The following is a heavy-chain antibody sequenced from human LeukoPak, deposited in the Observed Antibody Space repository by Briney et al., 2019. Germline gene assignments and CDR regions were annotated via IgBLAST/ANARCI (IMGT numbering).Heavy chain of an antibody. CDR1: GGSISSGGYS. CDR2: IYHSGST. Sequence: SQTLSLTCAVSGGSISSGGYSWSWIRQPPGKGLEWIGYIYHSGSTYYNPSLKSRVTISVDRSKNQFSLKLSSVTAAHTAVYYCARGSFGGHYYYYGMDVWGQGTTVTVSS. V-gene: IGHV4-30-2*01. CDR3: ARGSFGGHYYYYGMDV. J-gene: IGHJ6*02. D-gene: IGHD2-15*01.